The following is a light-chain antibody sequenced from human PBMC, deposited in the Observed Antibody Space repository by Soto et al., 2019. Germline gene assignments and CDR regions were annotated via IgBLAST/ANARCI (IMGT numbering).Light chain of an antibody. V-gene: IGLV2-8*01. CDR2: EVS. CDR1: SSDIGVYNY. Sequence: QSALTQPPSASGSPGQSVTISCTGTSSDIGVYNYVSWYQQHPGKAPKLMIYEVSKRPSGVPDRFSGSKSGNTASLTVSGLQAEDEADYYCSSYTSVTIVVFGGGTQLTVL. J-gene: IGLJ2*01. CDR3: SSYTSVTIVV.